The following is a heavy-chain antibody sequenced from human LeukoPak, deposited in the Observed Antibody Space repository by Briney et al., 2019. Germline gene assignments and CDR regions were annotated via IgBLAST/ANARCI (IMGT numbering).Heavy chain of an antibody. J-gene: IGHJ4*02. V-gene: IGHV3-33*01. CDR1: GFTFGSNG. D-gene: IGHD1-26*01. CDR2: IYYDGSEQ. CDR3: ARWGAGRTADY. Sequence: GRSLRLSCVGSGFTFGSNGMHWVRQAPGKGLEWVAVIYYDGSEQYYADSVKGRFTISRDNSKNTLYLQMNSPRVEDTATYHCARWGAGRTADYWGQGTQVTVSS.